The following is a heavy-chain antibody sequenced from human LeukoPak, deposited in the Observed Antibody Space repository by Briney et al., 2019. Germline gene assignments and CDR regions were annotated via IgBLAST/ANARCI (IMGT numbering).Heavy chain of an antibody. Sequence: ASVKVSCKASGYTFTGYYMHWVRQAPGQGLEWMGIINPSGGSTSYAQKFRGRVTMTRDTSTTTVYMELTSLKSDDTAVYYCARGKEMATITGGPDYWGQGTLVTVSS. J-gene: IGHJ4*02. CDR3: ARGKEMATITGGPDY. CDR2: INPSGGST. V-gene: IGHV1-46*01. CDR1: GYTFTGYY. D-gene: IGHD5-24*01.